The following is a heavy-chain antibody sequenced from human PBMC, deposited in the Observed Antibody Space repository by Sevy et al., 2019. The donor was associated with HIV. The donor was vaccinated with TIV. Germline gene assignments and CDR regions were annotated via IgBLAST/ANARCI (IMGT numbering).Heavy chain of an antibody. CDR1: GYTFTGYY. V-gene: IGHV1-2*02. CDR2: INPNSGGT. Sequence: ASVKVSCKASGYTFTGYYMHWVRQAPGLGLECMGWINPNSGGTKYAQKFQGRVTMTRDTSISTAYMELSRLKSDDTAVYYCTRGPSGFSGSDLTYWGQGTLVTVSS. D-gene: IGHD3-22*01. CDR3: TRGPSGFSGSDLTY. J-gene: IGHJ4*02.